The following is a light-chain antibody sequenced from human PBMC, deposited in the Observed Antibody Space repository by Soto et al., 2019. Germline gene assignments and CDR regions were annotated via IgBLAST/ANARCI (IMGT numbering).Light chain of an antibody. CDR1: SEHSTYA. CDR2: INRDGSH. J-gene: IGLJ2*01. CDR3: QTWGPGIRV. Sequence: QLVLTQSPSASASLGASVKLTCTLSSEHSTYAIAWHQQQPERGPRCLMRINRDGSHDRGDGIPDRLSGSSSGAERYLTISSLQSEDEADYYCQTWGPGIRVFGGGTKLTVL. V-gene: IGLV4-69*01.